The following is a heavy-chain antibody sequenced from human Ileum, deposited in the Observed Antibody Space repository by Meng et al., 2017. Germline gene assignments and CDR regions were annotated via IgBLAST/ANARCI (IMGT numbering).Heavy chain of an antibody. Sequence: ETGGGGGAPGGSLRLSCTGSGFTFADYAINWVRQAPGKGLEWVSAISGNGAAKLYADSAKGRFTISRDNSKNSIYMEMYTLRVEDTAIYYCARWTYHYDFWGQGTLVTVSS. CDR2: ISGNGAAK. J-gene: IGHJ4*02. CDR1: GFTFADYA. CDR3: ARWTYHYDF. D-gene: IGHD2-2*02. V-gene: IGHV3-23*01.